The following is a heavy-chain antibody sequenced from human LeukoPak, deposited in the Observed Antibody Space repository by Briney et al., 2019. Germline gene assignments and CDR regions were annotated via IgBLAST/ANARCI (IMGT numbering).Heavy chain of an antibody. CDR3: ARVYGDYSTGNFDC. Sequence: PGGSLRLSCAASGFTFSSYGMNWVRRAPGKGLEWVSYISSSSSTIYYADSVKGRFTISRDNAKNSLYLQMNSLRAEDTAVYYCARVYGDYSTGNFDCWGQGTLVTVS. CDR2: ISSSSSTI. D-gene: IGHD4-17*01. J-gene: IGHJ4*02. V-gene: IGHV3-48*01. CDR1: GFTFSSYG.